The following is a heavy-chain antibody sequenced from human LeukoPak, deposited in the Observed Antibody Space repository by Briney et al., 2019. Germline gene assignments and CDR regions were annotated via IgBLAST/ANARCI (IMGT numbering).Heavy chain of an antibody. Sequence: PGGSLRLSCAASGFTFSSYWMHWVRQAPGMGLVWVSRINSDGSSTSYADSVKGRFTISRDNAKNTLYLQMNSLRAEDTAVYYCARHCSSTSCLDYWGQGTLVTVSS. CDR2: INSDGSST. D-gene: IGHD2-2*01. V-gene: IGHV3-74*01. CDR1: GFTFSSYW. CDR3: ARHCSSTSCLDY. J-gene: IGHJ4*02.